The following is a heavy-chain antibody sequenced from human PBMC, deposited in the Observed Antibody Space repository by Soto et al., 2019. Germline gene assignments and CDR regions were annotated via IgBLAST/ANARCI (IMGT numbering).Heavy chain of an antibody. V-gene: IGHV3-23*01. CDR2: VSASGAKT. J-gene: IGHJ3*01. CDR1: GFGFHYYA. CDR3: AKDYGDFPGYDGFDV. Sequence: QLLESGGGLVHPEGSLRLSCAASGFGFHYYAMTWVRQAAGKVLEWVSSVSASGAKTRYADSVKGRFTISRDNSKNTLHLQMNGLRAEDSAIYYCAKDYGDFPGYDGFDVWGHGTMVTVSS. D-gene: IGHD4-17*01.